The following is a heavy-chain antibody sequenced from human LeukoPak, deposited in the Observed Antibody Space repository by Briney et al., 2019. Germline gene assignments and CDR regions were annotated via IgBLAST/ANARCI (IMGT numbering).Heavy chain of an antibody. D-gene: IGHD6-19*01. Sequence: GESLKISCQGSGYSFTSYWIGWVRQMPGKGLEWMGIIYPGDSDTRYSPSFQGQVTISADEPISTAYLQWSSLKASDTAMYYCARAGYSNGWYSNKGNYFAPWGQGTPVTVSP. CDR1: GYSFTSYW. J-gene: IGHJ5*02. CDR3: ARAGYSNGWYSNKGNYFAP. CDR2: IYPGDSDT. V-gene: IGHV5-51*04.